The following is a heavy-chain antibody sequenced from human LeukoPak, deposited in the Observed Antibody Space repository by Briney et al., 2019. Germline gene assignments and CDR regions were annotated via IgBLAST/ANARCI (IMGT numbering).Heavy chain of an antibody. J-gene: IGHJ2*01. CDR3: ARVYSSSWYDERYFDL. V-gene: IGHV4-39*01. D-gene: IGHD6-13*01. CDR1: GGSISTSNYY. Sequence: SETLSLTCTASGGSISTSNYYWGWIRQPPGKGLEWIGNIFYSGSTYYSPSLKSRVTITVDTSKNQFSLKLSSVTAADTAVYYCARVYSSSWYDERYFDLWGRGTLVTVSS. CDR2: IFYSGST.